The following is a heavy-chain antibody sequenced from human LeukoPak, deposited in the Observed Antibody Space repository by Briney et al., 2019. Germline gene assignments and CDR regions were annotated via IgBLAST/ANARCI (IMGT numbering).Heavy chain of an antibody. V-gene: IGHV3-7*01. CDR2: IKQDGSEK. CDR3: VRFAEVWGGYRRFDY. D-gene: IGHD3-16*02. CDR1: GFTFSSYW. Sequence: PGGSLRLSCAASGFTFSSYWMSWVRQAPGKGLEWVANIKQDGSEKYYVDSVKGRFTISRDNAKNSLYLQMNSLRAEDTAVYYCVRFAEVWGGYRRFDYWGQGTLVTVSS. J-gene: IGHJ4*02.